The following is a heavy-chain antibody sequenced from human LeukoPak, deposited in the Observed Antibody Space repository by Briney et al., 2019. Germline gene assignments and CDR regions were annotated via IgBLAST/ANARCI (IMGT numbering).Heavy chain of an antibody. V-gene: IGHV4-59*01. CDR3: ARGDSSGHPAFDY. Sequence: SETLSLTCTVSGGSISNNYWTWIRQPPGKGLEWIGYFYNSGSTNYNPSLKSRVTISVDTSKNQFSLKLTSVTAADTAVYYCARGDSSGHPAFDYWDQGTLVTVTS. D-gene: IGHD3-22*01. J-gene: IGHJ4*02. CDR1: GGSISNNY. CDR2: FYNSGST.